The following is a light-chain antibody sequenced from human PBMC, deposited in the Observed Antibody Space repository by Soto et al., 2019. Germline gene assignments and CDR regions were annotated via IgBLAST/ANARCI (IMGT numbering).Light chain of an antibody. CDR3: QQSYSTPRT. CDR1: QTVSSNY. V-gene: IGKV3-20*01. J-gene: IGKJ1*01. Sequence: EIVLTQSPGTLSLSPGERATLSCRASQTVSSNYLAWFQQKGGQAPRLLIFGASSRAAGIPDRFSGSVSGTDFTLTISSLQPEDFATYYCQQSYSTPRTFGQGTKVDIK. CDR2: GAS.